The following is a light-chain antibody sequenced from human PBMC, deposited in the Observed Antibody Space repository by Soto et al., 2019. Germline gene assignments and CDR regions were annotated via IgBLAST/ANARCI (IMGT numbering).Light chain of an antibody. CDR3: SSYAGITPYV. CDR1: SSDVGGYTY. V-gene: IGLV2-8*01. CDR2: EVS. J-gene: IGLJ1*01. Sequence: QSALTQPPSASGSPGQSVTISCTGTSSDVGGYTYVSWYQQHPGKAPKLMIYEVSKRPSGVPDRFSGSKSGNTASLTVSGLQAEDEADCYCSSYAGITPYVFGTGTKV.